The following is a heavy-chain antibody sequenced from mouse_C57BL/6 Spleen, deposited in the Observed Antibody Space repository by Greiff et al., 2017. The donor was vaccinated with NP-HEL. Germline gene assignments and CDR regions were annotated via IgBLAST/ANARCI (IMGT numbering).Heavy chain of an antibody. Sequence: VQLQQPGAELVKPGASVKMSCKTSGYTFTSYWMHWVKQRPGQGLEWIGAIYPGNSDTSYNQKFKGKAKLTAVTSASTAYMELSSLTNEDSAVYYCTRTRENWYFDVWGTGTTVTVSS. CDR3: TRTRENWYFDV. CDR1: GYTFTSYW. V-gene: IGHV1-5*01. J-gene: IGHJ1*03. CDR2: IYPGNSDT.